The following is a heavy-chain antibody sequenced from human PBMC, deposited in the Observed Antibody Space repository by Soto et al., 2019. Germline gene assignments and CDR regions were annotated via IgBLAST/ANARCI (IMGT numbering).Heavy chain of an antibody. CDR3: AKGFSYSVIDY. CDR2: ISYDGSNK. Sequence: QVQLVESGGGVVQPGRSLRLSCAASGFTFSTYGMHWVRQAPGKGLEWVAVISYDGSNKYYADSVKGRFTISRDNSKNTRYLQMSSLRDEDTAVYYCAKGFSYSVIDYWGQGTLVTVSS. D-gene: IGHD5-18*01. CDR1: GFTFSTYG. V-gene: IGHV3-30*18. J-gene: IGHJ4*02.